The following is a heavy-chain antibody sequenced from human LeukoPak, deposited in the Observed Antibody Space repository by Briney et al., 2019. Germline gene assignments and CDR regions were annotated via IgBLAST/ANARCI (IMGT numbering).Heavy chain of an antibody. V-gene: IGHV3-30*02. J-gene: IGHJ6*03. CDR2: IRYDGSNK. D-gene: IGHD2-15*01. CDR1: GFTVSSNY. Sequence: PGGSLRLSCAASGFTVSSNYMSWVRQAPGKGLEWVAFIRYDGSNKYYADSVKGRFTISRDNSKNTLYLQMNSLRAEDTAVYYCAKRYCSGGSCHPYYYYMDVWGKGTTVTVSS. CDR3: AKRYCSGGSCHPYYYYMDV.